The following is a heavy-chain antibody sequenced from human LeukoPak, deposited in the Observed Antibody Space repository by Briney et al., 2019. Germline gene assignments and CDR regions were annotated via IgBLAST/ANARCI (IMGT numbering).Heavy chain of an antibody. V-gene: IGHV4-4*07. CDR3: ARVYRTRPLLRYYYDSSGYYDAFDI. CDR1: TDSMTYIF. D-gene: IGHD3-22*01. J-gene: IGHJ3*02. CDR2: IYSSGSA. Sequence: PSETLSLTCNFSTDSMTYIFWSWIRQPAGKGLEWIGRIYSSGSAHYNPSLKSRVTISVDTSKNQFSLKLSSVTAADAAVYYCARVYRTRPLLRYYYDSSGYYDAFDIWGQGTMVTVSS.